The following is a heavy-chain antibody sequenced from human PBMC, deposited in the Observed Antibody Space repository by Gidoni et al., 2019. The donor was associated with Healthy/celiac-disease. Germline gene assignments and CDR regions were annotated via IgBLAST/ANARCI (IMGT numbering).Heavy chain of an antibody. CDR1: GGSFSGYY. CDR3: AREGRYGGPHFDY. CDR2: IHHRGST. J-gene: IGHJ4*02. Sequence: QVQLQQCGAGLLKPPENLSLTCAVYGGSFSGYYWSWIRQPPGKGLEWIGEIHHRGSTNYNPSLKSRVTITVDTSKNQFSLKLSAVTAADTAVYYCAREGRYGGPHFDYWGQGTLVTVSS. V-gene: IGHV4-34*01. D-gene: IGHD4-17*01.